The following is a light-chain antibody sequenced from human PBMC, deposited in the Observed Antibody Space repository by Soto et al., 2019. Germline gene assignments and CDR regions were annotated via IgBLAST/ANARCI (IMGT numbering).Light chain of an antibody. CDR1: ESISNN. V-gene: IGKV1-39*01. Sequence: DIQMTQSPSSLSASVGDRVTITCRASESISNNLNWYQHKPGKAPKVLIYAASSLESGVPSRFSGSGSGTDFVLTITSLQAEDFATYYCQQSYCSLGFTFGPGTKVDL. J-gene: IGKJ3*01. CDR2: AAS. CDR3: QQSYCSLGFT.